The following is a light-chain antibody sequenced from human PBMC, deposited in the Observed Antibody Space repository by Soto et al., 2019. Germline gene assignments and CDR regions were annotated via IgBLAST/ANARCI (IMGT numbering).Light chain of an antibody. CDR2: DDN. J-gene: IGLJ2*01. CDR1: IGRSASNY. V-gene: IGLV6-57*04. Sequence: NFMLTQPHSVSESPGKKLTISCTRSIGRSASNYVQWYQQRPCSAPTTVIYDDNQRPSGVPDRFSGSIDSSSNSASLTISGLKTEDEADYYCQSYDSSNLVFGGGTKLTVL. CDR3: QSYDSSNLV.